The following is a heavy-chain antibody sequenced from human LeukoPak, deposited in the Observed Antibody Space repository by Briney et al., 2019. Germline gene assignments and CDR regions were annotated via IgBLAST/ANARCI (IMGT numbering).Heavy chain of an antibody. CDR1: GYAFTAFY. CDR2: INPNSGGT. D-gene: IGHD3-3*01. CDR3: ARDGVDSNLSVRVGKDY. V-gene: IGHV1-2*02. Sequence: ASVNLSCKPSGYAFTAFYVNSVRRSPSPRGKWLRWINPNSGGTNYAQKFQGRVTMTRDTSISTAYMELSRLRSDDTAVYYCARDGVDSNLSVRVGKDYWGQGTLVTVSS. J-gene: IGHJ4*02.